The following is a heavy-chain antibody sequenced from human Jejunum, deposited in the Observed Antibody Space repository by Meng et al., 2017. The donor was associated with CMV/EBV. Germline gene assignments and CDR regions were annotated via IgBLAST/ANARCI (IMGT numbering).Heavy chain of an antibody. CDR2: IKSDGSGT. D-gene: IGHD3/OR15-3a*01. Sequence: SGITFSNYWMHWVRQGPGKGLVWVSRIKSDGSGTTYADSVKGRFTVSRDNAKNTPYLQMDSLRAEDTAVYYCARGGGGSYYGFRWGRGTLVTVSS. V-gene: IGHV3-74*01. J-gene: IGHJ4*02. CDR3: ARGGGGSYYGFR. CDR1: GITFSNYW.